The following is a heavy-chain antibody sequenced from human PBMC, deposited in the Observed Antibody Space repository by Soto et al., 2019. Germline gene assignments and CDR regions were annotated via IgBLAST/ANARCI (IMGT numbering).Heavy chain of an antibody. J-gene: IGHJ4*02. V-gene: IGHV4-39*07. CDR2: SFYSGST. CDR3: ARASQLGYCSSTSCYYYFDY. D-gene: IGHD2-2*01. CDR1: GGSISSSSNL. Sequence: SAPLSLTCAVSGGSISSSSNLWTWVRQPPGKGLEWIGDSFYSGSTNYNPSLRGRVTRSVATSKSPFSLKLSSVTAADTAVYYCARASQLGYCSSTSCYYYFDYWGQGTLVTVSS.